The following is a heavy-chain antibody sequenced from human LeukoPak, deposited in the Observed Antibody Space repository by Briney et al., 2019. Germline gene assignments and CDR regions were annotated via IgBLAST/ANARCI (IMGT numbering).Heavy chain of an antibody. CDR2: IYYSGST. D-gene: IGHD6-13*01. Sequence: PSETLSLTCTVSGGSISSYYWSWIWQPPGKGLEWIGYIYYSGSTNYNPSLKSRVTISVDTSKNQFFLKLSSVTAADTAVYYCARAKQGYYYYMDVWGKGTTVTVSS. CDR3: ARAKQGYYYYMDV. V-gene: IGHV4-59*01. CDR1: GGSISSYY. J-gene: IGHJ6*03.